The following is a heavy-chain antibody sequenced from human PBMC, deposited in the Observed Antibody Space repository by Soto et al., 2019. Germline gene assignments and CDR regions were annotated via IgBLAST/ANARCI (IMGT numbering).Heavy chain of an antibody. D-gene: IGHD3-22*01. Sequence: PSETLSLTCTVSGGSISSYYWSWILQPPGKGLEWIGYIYYSGSTNYNPSLKSRLTITKDTSKNQVVLTKTNVDPADTATYYCAHTRAIVVIVAEDEYFQHWGQGTLVTVSS. V-gene: IGHV4-59*01. CDR2: IYYSGST. CDR1: GGSISSYY. CDR3: AHTRAIVVIVAEDEYFQH. J-gene: IGHJ1*01.